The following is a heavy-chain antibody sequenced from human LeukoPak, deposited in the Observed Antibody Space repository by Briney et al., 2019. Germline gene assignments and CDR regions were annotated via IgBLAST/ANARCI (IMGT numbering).Heavy chain of an antibody. CDR3: ASWRYYWYFDL. D-gene: IGHD3-3*01. CDR1: AGSTSSYY. V-gene: IGHV4-59*01. Sequence: PSETLSLTCTVSAGSTSSYYWSWIRQPPGKGLEWIGYIYYSGSTSYNPSLKSRVTISVDTSKNQFFLKLSSVTAADTAVYYCASWRYYWYFDLWGRGTLVSVSS. CDR2: IYYSGST. J-gene: IGHJ2*01.